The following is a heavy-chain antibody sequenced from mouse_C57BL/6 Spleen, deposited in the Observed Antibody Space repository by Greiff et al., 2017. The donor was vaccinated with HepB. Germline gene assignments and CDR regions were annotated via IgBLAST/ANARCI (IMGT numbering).Heavy chain of an antibody. V-gene: IGHV2-5*01. CDR2: IWRGGST. CDR3: AKRDWDVGAMDY. D-gene: IGHD4-1*01. J-gene: IGHJ4*01. CDR1: GFSLTSYG. Sequence: VKLVESGPGLVQPSQSLSITCTVSGFSLTSYGVHWVRQSPGKGLEWLGVIWRGGSTDYNAAFMSRLSITKDNSKSQVFFKMNSLQADDTAIYYCAKRDWDVGAMDYWGQGTSVTVSS.